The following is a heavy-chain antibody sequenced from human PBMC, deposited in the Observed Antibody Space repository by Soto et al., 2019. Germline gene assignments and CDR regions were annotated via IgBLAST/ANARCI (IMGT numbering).Heavy chain of an antibody. J-gene: IGHJ5*02. D-gene: IGHD3-9*01. CDR3: ARDRPSHYDILSPTKVWFDP. V-gene: IGHV4-59*01. CDR1: GGSISSYY. CDR2: IYYSGRT. Sequence: QVQLQESGPGLVKPSETLSLTCTVSGGSISSYYWSWIRQPPGKGLEWIGYIYYSGRTNYNPSLNSRVTIAVDTSKDQFSLKLSSVTAADTAVYYCARDRPSHYDILSPTKVWFDPWGQGTLVTVSS.